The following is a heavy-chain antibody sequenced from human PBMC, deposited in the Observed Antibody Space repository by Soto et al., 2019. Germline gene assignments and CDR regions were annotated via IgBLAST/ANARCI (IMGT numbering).Heavy chain of an antibody. V-gene: IGHV3-11*01. CDR1: GFTFSDYY. J-gene: IGHJ6*03. Sequence: GGSLRLSCAASGFTFSDYYMSWIRQAPGKGLERVSYISSSGSTIYYADSVKGRFTISRDNAKNSLYLQMNSLRAEDTAVYYCASAIVPAAGYYYYYYYMDVWGKGTTVTVSS. CDR3: ASAIVPAAGYYYYYYYMDV. CDR2: ISSSGSTI. D-gene: IGHD2-2*01.